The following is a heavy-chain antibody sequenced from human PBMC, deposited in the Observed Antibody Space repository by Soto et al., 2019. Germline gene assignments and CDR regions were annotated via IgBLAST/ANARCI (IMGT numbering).Heavy chain of an antibody. CDR2: IYPGDSDT. CDR1: GYTFSNYW. Sequence: PGESLKISCKGSGYTFSNYWIGWVRQMPGEGLEWMGIIYPGDSDTRYSPSFQGQVTISVDKSINTAYLQWSSLKASDTAMYYCAGGGVRGVITRTRDYYGMDVWGQGTTVTVSS. CDR3: AGGGVRGVITRTRDYYGMDV. J-gene: IGHJ6*02. V-gene: IGHV5-51*01. D-gene: IGHD3-10*01.